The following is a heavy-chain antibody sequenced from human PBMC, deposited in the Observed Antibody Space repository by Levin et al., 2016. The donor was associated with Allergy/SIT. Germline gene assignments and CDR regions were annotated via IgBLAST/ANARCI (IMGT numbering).Heavy chain of an antibody. CDR1: GYAFTSYY. CDR2: INPSGGST. V-gene: IGHV1-46*01. J-gene: IGHJ6*02. D-gene: IGHD3-3*01. Sequence: ASVKVSCKTSGYAFTSYYIHWVRQAPGQGLEWMGVINPSGGSTNYAQEFQGRVTMTRDTSTSTVYMELSSLRSEDTAVYYCARDFYLAPGRGVVVLGGMDVWGQGTTVTVSS. CDR3: ARDFYLAPGRGVVVLGGMDV.